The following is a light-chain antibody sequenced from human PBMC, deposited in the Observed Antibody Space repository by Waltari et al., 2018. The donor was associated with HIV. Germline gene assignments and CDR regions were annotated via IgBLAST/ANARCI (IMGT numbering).Light chain of an antibody. CDR3: CSRAGGSTYV. CDR1: SCHVGTYYL. V-gene: IGLV2-23*02. Sequence: QSALTQPASVSGPPGQSITISCPCTSCHVGTYYLVSWYQQPPGKAPKLIIYGVSKRPSGVSNRFSGSKSGNTASLTISGLQAEDEADYYCCSRAGGSTYVFGTGTKITVL. CDR2: GVS. J-gene: IGLJ1*01.